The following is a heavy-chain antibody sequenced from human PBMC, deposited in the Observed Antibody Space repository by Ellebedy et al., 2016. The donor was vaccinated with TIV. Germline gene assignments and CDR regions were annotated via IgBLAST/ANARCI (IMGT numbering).Heavy chain of an antibody. Sequence: SVKVSXXASGYTFTSYYMHWVRQAPGQGLEWMGGIIPIFGTANYAQKFQGRVTITADESTSTAYMELSSLRSEDTAVYYCARGYSNYSRAGRYWGQGTLVTVSS. CDR2: IIPIFGTA. J-gene: IGHJ4*02. CDR3: ARGYSNYSRAGRY. D-gene: IGHD4-11*01. CDR1: GYTFTSYY. V-gene: IGHV1-69*13.